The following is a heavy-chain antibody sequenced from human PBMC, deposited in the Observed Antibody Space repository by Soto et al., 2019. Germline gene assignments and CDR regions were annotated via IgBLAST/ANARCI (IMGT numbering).Heavy chain of an antibody. D-gene: IGHD3-10*01. Sequence: QVQLQESGPGLVKPSQTLSLTCTVSGGSISSGDYYWSWIRQPPGKGLEWIGYIYYSGSTYYNPSLKSRVTISVDTSKNQFSLKLSSVTAADTAVYYCARDGANNYGSGSYPSYWGQGTLVTVSS. CDR1: GGSISSGDYY. V-gene: IGHV4-30-4*01. CDR2: IYYSGST. J-gene: IGHJ4*02. CDR3: ARDGANNYGSGSYPSY.